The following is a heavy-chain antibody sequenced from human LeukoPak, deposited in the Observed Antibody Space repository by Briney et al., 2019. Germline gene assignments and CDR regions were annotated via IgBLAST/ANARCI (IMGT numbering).Heavy chain of an antibody. Sequence: PGGSLRLSCAASGFSFSGYGMHWVRQAPGKGLEWVAFIRYDGSNEYYADSVKGRFTISRDKSKNTLSLQMNSLKTEDTAVYYCTRLAGDYGSNSWDWGQGTLVTVSS. CDR2: IRYDGSNE. D-gene: IGHD4-23*01. CDR3: TRLAGDYGSNSWD. CDR1: GFSFSGYG. J-gene: IGHJ1*01. V-gene: IGHV3-30*02.